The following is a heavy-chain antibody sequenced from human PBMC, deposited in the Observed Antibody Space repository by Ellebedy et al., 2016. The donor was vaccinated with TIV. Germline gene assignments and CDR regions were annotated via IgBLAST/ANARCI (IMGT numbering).Heavy chain of an antibody. CDR3: AKVPVGFCNRPFCFYLDD. V-gene: IGHV3-30*18. J-gene: IGHJ4*02. D-gene: IGHD2-2*03. Sequence: PGGSLRLSCAASGFTFSSYDMRWVRQAPGKGLEWVALISYDANNKYYADSVTGRFTISRDNSKNPLYLQLTTLRPEDTAVYYCAKVPVGFCNRPFCFYLDDWGQGTLVSVSS. CDR1: GFTFSSYD. CDR2: ISYDANNK.